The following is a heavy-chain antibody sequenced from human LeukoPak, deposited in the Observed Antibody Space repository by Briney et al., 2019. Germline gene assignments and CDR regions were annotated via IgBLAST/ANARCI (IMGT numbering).Heavy chain of an antibody. V-gene: IGHV3-33*06. J-gene: IGHJ4*02. CDR1: RFIFSHYG. Sequence: GESLTLSCVASRFIFSHYGMHWVRQAPGKGLEWLSVIWNDGSSQFYAASVKGRFTISRDNSQNTVYLQMNNVRAEDTAVYYCAKDAQRGFDYSNSLEKWGQGTLVSVSS. CDR2: IWNDGSSQ. D-gene: IGHD4-11*01. CDR3: AKDAQRGFDYSNSLEK.